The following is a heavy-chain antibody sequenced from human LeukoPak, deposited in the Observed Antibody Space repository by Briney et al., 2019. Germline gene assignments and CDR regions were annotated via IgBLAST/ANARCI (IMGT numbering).Heavy chain of an antibody. CDR1: GFTFSSYS. CDR2: ISSSSSYI. V-gene: IGHV3-21*01. CDR3: ARDPEVTYYYDSSGYHY. D-gene: IGHD3-22*01. Sequence: GGSLRLSCAASGFTFSSYSMNWVRQAPGKGLEWVSSISSSSSYIYHADSVKGRFTISRDNAKNSLYLQMNSLRAEDTAVYYCARDPEVTYYYDSSGYHYWGQGTLVTVSS. J-gene: IGHJ4*02.